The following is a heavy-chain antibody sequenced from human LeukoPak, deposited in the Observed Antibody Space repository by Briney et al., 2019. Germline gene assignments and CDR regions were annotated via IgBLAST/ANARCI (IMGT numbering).Heavy chain of an antibody. V-gene: IGHV3-21*01. CDR3: ARIRALGYCSSTSCYHFDY. D-gene: IGHD2-2*01. CDR1: GFTFSSYS. CDR2: ISSSSSYI. Sequence: PGGSLRLSCAASGFTFSSYSMNWVRQAPGKGLEWVSSISSSSSYIDYADSVKGRFTISRDNAKNSLYLQMNSLRAEDTAVYYCARIRALGYCSSTSCYHFDYWGQGTLVTVSS. J-gene: IGHJ4*02.